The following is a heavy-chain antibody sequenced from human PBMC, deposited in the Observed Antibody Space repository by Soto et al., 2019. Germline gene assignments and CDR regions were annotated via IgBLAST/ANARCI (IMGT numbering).Heavy chain of an antibody. CDR1: GYSIRNGYY. Sequence: SETLSLTCTVSGYSIRNGYYWGWIRQPPGKGLEWIGTIYHSGSTYYNPSLKSRVTISVDASENHFSLKLSSVTAAGTAVYYCARVGPYCGGDCYSPPPWGQGTLVTVSS. CDR2: IYHSGST. J-gene: IGHJ5*02. V-gene: IGHV4-38-2*02. CDR3: ARVGPYCGGDCYSPPP. D-gene: IGHD2-21*02.